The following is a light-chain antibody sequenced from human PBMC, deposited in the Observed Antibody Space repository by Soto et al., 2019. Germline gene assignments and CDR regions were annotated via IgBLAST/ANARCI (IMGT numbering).Light chain of an antibody. V-gene: IGKV3-11*01. CDR1: QNINRY. Sequence: EVVLAQSPGTLSLSPGEGATLSCSASQNINRYLAWYQQKPGQSPRLLIYDASNRATDTPARFSGSGSGTDFTLAISSLEPEDFAVYYCQQRDNWPLTFGQGTRLEIK. CDR3: QQRDNWPLT. J-gene: IGKJ5*01. CDR2: DAS.